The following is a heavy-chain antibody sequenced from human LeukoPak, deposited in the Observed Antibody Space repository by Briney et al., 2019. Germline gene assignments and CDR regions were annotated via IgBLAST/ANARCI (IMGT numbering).Heavy chain of an antibody. J-gene: IGHJ3*02. CDR3: ARVAFYGAIPDDI. CDR2: IYHGGST. CDR1: GGSINSGGYS. V-gene: IGHV4-30-2*01. Sequence: SQTLSLTCAVSGGSINSGGYSWNWIRQPPGKGPEWIGYIYHGGSTHYNSSLKSRVTISVDKSKNQFSLNLYSVTAADTAVYYCARVAFYGAIPDDIWGQGTMVTVSS. D-gene: IGHD2-21*01.